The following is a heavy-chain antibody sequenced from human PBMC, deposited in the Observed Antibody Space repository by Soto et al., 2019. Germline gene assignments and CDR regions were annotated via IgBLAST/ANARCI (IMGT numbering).Heavy chain of an antibody. D-gene: IGHD3-10*01. J-gene: IGHJ6*02. CDR1: GYTFTSYG. CDR2: ISAYNGNA. V-gene: IGHV1-18*01. Sequence: ASVKVSCKASGYTFTSYGISWVRQAPGQGLEWIGWISAYNGNANYAQKLQGRVTMTTDTSTSTAYMELSSLRSEDTAVYYCARDPMVRGAGSHYYYYCGMDVWGQGTTVTVSS. CDR3: ARDPMVRGAGSHYYYYCGMDV.